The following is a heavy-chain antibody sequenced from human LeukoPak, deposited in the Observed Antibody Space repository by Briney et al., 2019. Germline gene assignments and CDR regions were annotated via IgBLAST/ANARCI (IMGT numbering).Heavy chain of an antibody. CDR3: ARSRAFNSGAFDP. Sequence: PETLSLTCTVSGASVSSASYWTWIRQPPGKGVEWIAHIYNGVNTNYNPSLKSRVTISVDTSKNQFSLRLNSVTAADTAVYYCARSRAFNSGAFDPWGQGSLVTVSS. CDR2: IYNGVNT. V-gene: IGHV4-61*01. D-gene: IGHD1-26*01. J-gene: IGHJ5*02. CDR1: GASVSSASY.